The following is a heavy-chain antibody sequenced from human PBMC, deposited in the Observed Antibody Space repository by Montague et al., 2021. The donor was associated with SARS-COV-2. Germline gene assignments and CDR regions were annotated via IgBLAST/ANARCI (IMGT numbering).Heavy chain of an antibody. Sequence: SETLSLTCDVYGGSFSSYWSWIRQPPGRGLEWVGQISHGGGTNYNPSLKSRVTISVDTSKNQVSLKLSSVTAADTPVYYCASHCGGGRCYFGMDVWGQGTTVTVSS. V-gene: IGHV4-34*01. D-gene: IGHD2-15*01. CDR3: ASHCGGGRCYFGMDV. J-gene: IGHJ6*02. CDR2: ISHGGGT. CDR1: GGSFSSY.